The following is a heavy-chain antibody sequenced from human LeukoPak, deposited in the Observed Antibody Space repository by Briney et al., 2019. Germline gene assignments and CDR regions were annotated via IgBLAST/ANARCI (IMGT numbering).Heavy chain of an antibody. CDR3: ARETPWSDAFDI. CDR1: GFTFSSYW. CDR2: INSDGSST. J-gene: IGHJ3*02. D-gene: IGHD2-15*01. V-gene: IGHV3-74*01. Sequence: GGSLRLSCAASGFTFSSYWMHWVRQAPGKGLVWVSRINSDGSSTSYADSVKGRFTISRDNAKNMLYLQMNSLRAEDTAVYYCARETPWSDAFDIWGQGTMVTVSS.